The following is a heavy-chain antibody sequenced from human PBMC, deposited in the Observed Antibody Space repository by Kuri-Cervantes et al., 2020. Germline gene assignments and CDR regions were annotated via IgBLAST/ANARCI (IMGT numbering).Heavy chain of an antibody. CDR3: ARHGGGGGFDY. CDR1: GGSISSSSYY. CDR2: IYHSGST. D-gene: IGHD3-16*01. J-gene: IGHJ4*02. Sequence: GSLRLSCTVSGGSISSSSYYWGWIRQPPGKGLEWIGSIYHSGSTSYNPSLKSRVTISVDTSKNQFSLKLSSVTAADTAVYYWARHGGGGGFDYWGQGTLVTVSS. V-gene: IGHV4-39*01.